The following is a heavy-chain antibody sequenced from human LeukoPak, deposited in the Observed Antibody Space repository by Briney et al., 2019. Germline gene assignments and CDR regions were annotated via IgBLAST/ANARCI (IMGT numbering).Heavy chain of an antibody. CDR1: GGSFSGYY. V-gene: IGHV4-34*01. Sequence: PSETLSLTCAVYGGSFSGYYWSWIRQPPGKGLEWIGEINHRGSTNYNPSLKSRVTISVDTSKNQFSLKLSSVTAADTAVYYCARRAEDCSSTSCYTTNWFDPWGQGTLDTVSS. CDR3: ARRAEDCSSTSCYTTNWFDP. J-gene: IGHJ5*02. D-gene: IGHD2-2*02. CDR2: INHRGST.